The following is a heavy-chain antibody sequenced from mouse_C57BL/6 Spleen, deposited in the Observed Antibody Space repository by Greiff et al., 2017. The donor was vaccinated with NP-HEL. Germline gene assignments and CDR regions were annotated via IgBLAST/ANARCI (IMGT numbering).Heavy chain of an antibody. CDR3: ARRGQLGLDY. CDR2: IYPGSGNT. J-gene: IGHJ2*01. CDR1: GYSFTSYY. D-gene: IGHD4-1*02. V-gene: IGHV1-66*01. Sequence: VQLQQSGPELVKPGASVKISCKASGYSFTSYYIHWVKQRPGQGLEWIGWIYPGSGNTKYNEKFKGKATLTADTSSSTAYMQLSSLTSEDSAVYYCARRGQLGLDYWGQGTTLTVSS.